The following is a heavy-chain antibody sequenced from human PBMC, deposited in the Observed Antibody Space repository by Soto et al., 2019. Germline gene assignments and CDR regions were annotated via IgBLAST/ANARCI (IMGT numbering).Heavy chain of an antibody. Sequence: GGSLRLSCAASGFTVSSNYMSWVRQAPGKGLEWVSVIYSGGSTYYADSVKGRFTISRDNSKNTLYLQMNSLRAEDTAVYYCARSEVAAAGTNDYWGQGTLVTVSS. CDR2: IYSGGST. V-gene: IGHV3-66*01. J-gene: IGHJ4*02. CDR3: ARSEVAAAGTNDY. D-gene: IGHD6-13*01. CDR1: GFTVSSNY.